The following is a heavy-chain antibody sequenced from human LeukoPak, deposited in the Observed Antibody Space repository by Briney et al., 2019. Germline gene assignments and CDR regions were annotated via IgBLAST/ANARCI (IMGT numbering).Heavy chain of an antibody. D-gene: IGHD3-22*01. Sequence: SETLSLTCTVSGGSISSSSYYWGWIRQPPGKGLEWIGSIYYSGSTYYNPSLKSRVTISVDTSKNQFSLKPSSVTAADTAVYYCARGRGITMIVVVITPAAFDIWGQGTMVTVSS. CDR3: ARGRGITMIVVVITPAAFDI. CDR1: GGSISSSSYY. V-gene: IGHV4-39*07. J-gene: IGHJ3*02. CDR2: IYYSGST.